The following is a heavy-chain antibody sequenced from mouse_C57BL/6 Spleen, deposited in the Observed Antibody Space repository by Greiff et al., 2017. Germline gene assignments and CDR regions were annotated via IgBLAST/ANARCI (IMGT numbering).Heavy chain of an antibody. V-gene: IGHV1-82*01. CDR3: ARQNGYFDY. Sequence: VQLQQSGPELVKPGASVKISCKASGYAFSSSWMNWVKQRPGKGLEWIGRIYPGDGDTNYNGKFKGKATLTADTSSSTAYMQLSSLTSEDSAVYFCARQNGYFDYWGQGTTLTVSS. CDR2: IYPGDGDT. D-gene: IGHD1-1*02. J-gene: IGHJ2*01. CDR1: GYAFSSSW.